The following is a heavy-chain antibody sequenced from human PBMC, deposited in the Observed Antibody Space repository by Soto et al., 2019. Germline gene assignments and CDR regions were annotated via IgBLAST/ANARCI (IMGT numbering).Heavy chain of an antibody. Sequence: SQTLSLTCAISGDSVSSNSAAWNWIRQSPSRGLEWLGRTYYRSKWYNDYALSVKSRITINPDTSKNQFSLQLNSVTPEDTAVYYCARDRVPSYYGSGTFYRHYYYGMDVWGQGTTVTVSS. CDR2: TYYRSKWYN. V-gene: IGHV6-1*01. D-gene: IGHD3-10*01. J-gene: IGHJ6*02. CDR1: GDSVSSNSAA. CDR3: ARDRVPSYYGSGTFYRHYYYGMDV.